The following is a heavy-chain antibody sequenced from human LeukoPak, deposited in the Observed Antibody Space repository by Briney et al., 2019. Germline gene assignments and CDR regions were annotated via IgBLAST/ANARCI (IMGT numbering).Heavy chain of an antibody. Sequence: ASVKVSCNASGYTFTSYCVSWVRQAPAQGLEWMGWIIPYNGNTNYAQKFQGRVTMTRDTSKNTAYMELRSLISDDTAVYYCERGSISLDAFDIWGQGTMVTVSS. J-gene: IGHJ3*02. CDR1: GYTFTSYC. CDR2: IIPYNGNT. V-gene: IGHV1-18*01. D-gene: IGHD2/OR15-2a*01. CDR3: ERGSISLDAFDI.